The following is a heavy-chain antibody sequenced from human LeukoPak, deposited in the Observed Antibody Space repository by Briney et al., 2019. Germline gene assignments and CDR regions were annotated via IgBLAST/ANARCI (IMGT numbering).Heavy chain of an antibody. J-gene: IGHJ4*02. CDR2: IKPDGSEK. CDR1: GFTFSSHW. V-gene: IGHV3-7*01. CDR3: AKYFYDGSGTHYFDY. Sequence: GGSLRLSCAASGFTFSSHWMSWVRQAPGKGLEWVGNIKPDGSEKYYVDSLKGRFIISRDDAKNSLYLQMNSLRAEDVAVYYCAKYFYDGSGTHYFDYWGQGTPVTVSS. D-gene: IGHD3-22*01.